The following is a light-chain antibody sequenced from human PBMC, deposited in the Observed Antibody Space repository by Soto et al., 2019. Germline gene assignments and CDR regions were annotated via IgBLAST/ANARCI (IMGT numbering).Light chain of an antibody. Sequence: EIGMTQSPSTLSVSPGERATLSCRASQSININLAWHQQKPGQAPRLLIYGASTRATGIPARFSGNGSGTEFTLTISSLQSEDFAVYYCQQYNTWPYTFGQGTKLEIK. CDR1: QSININ. V-gene: IGKV3-15*01. CDR3: QQYNTWPYT. J-gene: IGKJ2*01. CDR2: GAS.